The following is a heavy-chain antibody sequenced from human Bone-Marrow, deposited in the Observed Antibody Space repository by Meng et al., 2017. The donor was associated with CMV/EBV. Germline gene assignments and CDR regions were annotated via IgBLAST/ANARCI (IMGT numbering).Heavy chain of an antibody. CDR1: GYTFTSYG. D-gene: IGHD6-13*01. Sequence: ASVKVSCKASGYTFTSYGISWVRQAPGQGLEWMGWISAYNGNTNYAQKLQGRVTMTTDTSTSTAYMELRSLRAEDTAVYYCANTGSSWYDSGMDVWGQGTTVPVSS. J-gene: IGHJ6*02. V-gene: IGHV1-18*01. CDR2: ISAYNGNT. CDR3: ANTGSSWYDSGMDV.